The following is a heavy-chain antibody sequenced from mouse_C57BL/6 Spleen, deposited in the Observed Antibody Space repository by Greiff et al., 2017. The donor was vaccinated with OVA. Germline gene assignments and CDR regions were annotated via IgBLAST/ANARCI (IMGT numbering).Heavy chain of an antibody. D-gene: IGHD1-1*01. J-gene: IGHJ4*01. CDR1: GYTFTSYW. Sequence: VQLQQPGAELVKPGASVKLSCKASGYTFTSYWMHWVKQRPGRGLGWIGRIDPNSGGTKYNEKFKSKATLTVDKPSSTAYMQLSSLTSEDSAVYYCARSHYGSSYFYYAMDYWGQGTSVTVSS. CDR3: ARSHYGSSYFYYAMDY. CDR2: IDPNSGGT. V-gene: IGHV1-72*01.